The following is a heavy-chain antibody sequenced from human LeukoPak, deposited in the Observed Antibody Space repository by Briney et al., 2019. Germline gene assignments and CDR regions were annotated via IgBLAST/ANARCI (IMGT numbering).Heavy chain of an antibody. D-gene: IGHD3-16*01. CDR1: GGTFSSYA. V-gene: IGHV1-69*01. Sequence: SVQVSCQASGGTFSSYAISWVRQDPGQGLEWMGGIIPIFGTANYAQKFQGRVTITADESSSTAYMELSSLRSEDTAVYYCARGDVSDAFDMWGQGTMVTVSS. J-gene: IGHJ3*02. CDR2: IIPIFGTA. CDR3: ARGDVSDAFDM.